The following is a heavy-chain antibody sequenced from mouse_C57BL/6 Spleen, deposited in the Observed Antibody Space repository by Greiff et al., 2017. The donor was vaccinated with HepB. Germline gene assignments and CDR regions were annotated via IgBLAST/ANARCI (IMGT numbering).Heavy chain of an antibody. J-gene: IGHJ4*01. V-gene: IGHV1-26*01. Sequence: VQLQQSGPELVKPGASVKISCKASGYTFTDYYMNWVKQSHGKSLEWIGDINPNNGGTSYNQKFKGKATLTVDKSSSTAYMELRSLTSEDSAVYYCARTSHLTSYAMDYWGQGTSVTVSS. CDR2: INPNNGGT. CDR1: GYTFTDYY. CDR3: ARTSHLTSYAMDY.